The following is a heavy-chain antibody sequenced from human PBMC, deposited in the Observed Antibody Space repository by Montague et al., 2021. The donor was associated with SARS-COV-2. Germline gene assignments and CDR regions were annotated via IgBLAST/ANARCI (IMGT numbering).Heavy chain of an antibody. D-gene: IGHD3-10*01. Sequence: TLSLTCTVSGGSISSGSYYWSWIRQPAGKGLEWIGRTYTSGSTNYNPSLKSRVTISVDTSKNQFSLKLSSVTAADTAVYYCARVGVGSMVRGVIPAYYCYGMDVWGQGTTVTVSS. CDR2: TYTSGST. CDR1: GGSISSGSYY. J-gene: IGHJ6*02. V-gene: IGHV4-61*02. CDR3: ARVGVGSMVRGVIPAYYCYGMDV.